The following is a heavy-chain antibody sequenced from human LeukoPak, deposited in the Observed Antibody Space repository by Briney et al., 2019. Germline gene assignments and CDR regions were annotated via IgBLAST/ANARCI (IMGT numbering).Heavy chain of an antibody. CDR3: ARRGYFDS. CDR1: GGSISSSSYY. J-gene: IGHJ4*02. V-gene: IGHV4-39*01. D-gene: IGHD2-15*01. CDR2: IYYSGST. Sequence: SETLSLTCTVSGGSISSSSYYRGWIRQPPGKGLEWIGSIYYSGSTYYNPSLKSRVTISVDTSKNQFPLKLSSVTAADTAVYYCARRGYFDSWGQGTLVSVSS.